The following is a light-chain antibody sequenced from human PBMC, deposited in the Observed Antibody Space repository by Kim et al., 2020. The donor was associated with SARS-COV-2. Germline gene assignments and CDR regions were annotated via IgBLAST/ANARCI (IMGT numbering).Light chain of an antibody. V-gene: IGKV3D-15*01. Sequence: EIVMTQSPATLSVSLGERATLSCRASQSVSSNLAWYQQKPGQAPRLLIYGASTRATGIPARFSGSGSGTEFTLTISSLQSEDFAVYYCQQYNNWPITFDQGTRLEIK. J-gene: IGKJ5*01. CDR3: QQYNNWPIT. CDR2: GAS. CDR1: QSVSSN.